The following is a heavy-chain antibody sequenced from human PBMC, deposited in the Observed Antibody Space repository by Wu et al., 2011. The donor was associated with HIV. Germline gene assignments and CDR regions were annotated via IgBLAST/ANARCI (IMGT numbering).Heavy chain of an antibody. D-gene: IGHD3-3*02. Sequence: QGQLVQSGSEVKPSGSSVKVSCKASGGSFSNYVVHWVRQAPGQGLEWMGGIIPIFGSTDYTLKFQDRVTFSADKSSGTAYMELTSLRFEDTAVYFCAKGVTAYQMHFDWFDAWGQGTLVTVSS. CDR2: IIPIFGST. J-gene: IGHJ5*02. CDR3: AKGVTAYQMHFDWFDA. V-gene: IGHV1-69*14. CDR1: GGSFSNYV.